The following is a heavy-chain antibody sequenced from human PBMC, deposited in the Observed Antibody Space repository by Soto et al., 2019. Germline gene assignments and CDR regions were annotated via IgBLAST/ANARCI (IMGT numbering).Heavy chain of an antibody. J-gene: IGHJ6*02. CDR3: AREGGSSTSCYFRPPSDV. CDR1: GGTFSSYT. D-gene: IGHD2-2*01. Sequence: QVQLVQSGAEVKKPGSSVKVSCKASGGTFSSYTISWVRQAPGQGLEWMGRIIPILGIANYAQKFQGRVTITADKSTSTAYMELSSLRSEDTAVYYCAREGGSSTSCYFRPPSDVWGQGTTVTVSS. CDR2: IIPILGIA. V-gene: IGHV1-69*08.